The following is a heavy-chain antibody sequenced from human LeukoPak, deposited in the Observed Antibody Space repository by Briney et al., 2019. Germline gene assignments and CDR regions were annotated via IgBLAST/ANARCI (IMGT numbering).Heavy chain of an antibody. D-gene: IGHD5-24*01. J-gene: IGHJ4*02. Sequence: GGSLRLSCVVSGFTFNRCWMNWVRQAPGKGLEWVAHINPDGRDTYYVDSVKGRFTTSRDNAKNSLYLQMNSLRAEDTAVYYCARELLGHGYNSGNFDYWGQGTLVTVSS. V-gene: IGHV3-7*01. CDR1: GFTFNRCW. CDR2: INPDGRDT. CDR3: ARELLGHGYNSGNFDY.